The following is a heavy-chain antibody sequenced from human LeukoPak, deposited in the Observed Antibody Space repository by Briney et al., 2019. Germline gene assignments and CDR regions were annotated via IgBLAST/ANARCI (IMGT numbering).Heavy chain of an antibody. V-gene: IGHV1-69*13. Sequence: SVKVSCKASGGTFSSYAISWVRQAPGQGLEWMGGIIPIFGTANYAQKFQGRVTITADESKSTAYMELSSLRSEDTAVCYCARSHSRAVVGREFDYWGQGTLVTVSS. CDR3: ARSHSRAVVGREFDY. D-gene: IGHD6-19*01. CDR1: GGTFSSYA. CDR2: IIPIFGTA. J-gene: IGHJ4*02.